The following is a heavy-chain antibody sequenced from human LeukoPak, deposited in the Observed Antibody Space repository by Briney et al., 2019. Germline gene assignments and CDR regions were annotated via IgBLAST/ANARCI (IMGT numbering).Heavy chain of an antibody. CDR1: GGSISSYY. CDR2: IYTSGST. J-gene: IGHJ6*03. Sequence: SETLSLTCTVSGGSISSYYWSWIRQPAGKGLEWIGRIYTSGSTNYNPSLKSRVTMSVDTSKNQFSLKLSSVTAADTAVYYCARRGWEVGATLYYYYYMDVWGKGTTVTVSS. CDR3: ARRGWEVGATLYYYYYMDV. V-gene: IGHV4-4*07. D-gene: IGHD1-26*01.